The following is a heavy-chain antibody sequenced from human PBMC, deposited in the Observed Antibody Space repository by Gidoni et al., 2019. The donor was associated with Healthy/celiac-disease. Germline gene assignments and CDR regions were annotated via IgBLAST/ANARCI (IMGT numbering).Heavy chain of an antibody. V-gene: IGHV3-33*01. J-gene: IGHJ4*02. D-gene: IGHD1-7*01. CDR3: ARADVGWNYHY. Sequence: GFTFSSYGMHWVRQAPGKGLAWVAVIWYDGSNQYYADSVKGRFTISRDNSKNTLYLQMNSLRAEDTAVYYCARADVGWNYHYWGQGTLVTVSS. CDR2: IWYDGSNQ. CDR1: GFTFSSYG.